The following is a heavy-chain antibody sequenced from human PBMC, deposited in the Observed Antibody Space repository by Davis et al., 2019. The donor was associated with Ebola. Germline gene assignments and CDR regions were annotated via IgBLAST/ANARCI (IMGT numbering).Heavy chain of an antibody. J-gene: IGHJ4*02. CDR3: ARQASLYGAIDY. V-gene: IGHV5-51*01. CDR1: GYSFTSYW. Sequence: PGGSLRLSCKGSGYSFTSYWIGWVRQMPGKGLEWMGIIYSGDSDTRYSPSFEGQVTISVDRSITTAHLQWSSLKASDTAIYYCARQASLYGAIDYWGQGTLITVSS. CDR2: IYSGDSDT. D-gene: IGHD4/OR15-4a*01.